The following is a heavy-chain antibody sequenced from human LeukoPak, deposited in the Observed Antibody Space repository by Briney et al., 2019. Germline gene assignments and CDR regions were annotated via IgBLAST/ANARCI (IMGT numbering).Heavy chain of an antibody. CDR3: ARERVTTEY. V-gene: IGHV3-48*04. CDR1: EFTFSSHS. J-gene: IGHJ4*02. CDR2: ISNSDNTK. Sequence: PGGSLRLSCAASEFTFSSHSMNWIRQAPGKGLEWLSYISNSDNTKYYADSVKGRFTISRDNAKNSLYLQMNSLRAEDTAVYYCARERVTTEYWGQGTLVTVSS. D-gene: IGHD4-11*01.